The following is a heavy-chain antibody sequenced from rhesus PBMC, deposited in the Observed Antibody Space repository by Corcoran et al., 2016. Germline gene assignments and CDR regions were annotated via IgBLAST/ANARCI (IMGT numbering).Heavy chain of an antibody. D-gene: IGHD6-31*01. Sequence: QLQLQGSGPGLVKPAETLSLTCAVSGGSISSNYWSCIRPPPGRGLEWVGCISGSGAGTDYNPALKRRLTIPTDTSTNQFSLQLSSVTAADTAVYSSARDLAGSGWYCGYCDYWGQGVLVTVSS. CDR2: ISGSGAGT. V-gene: IGHV4-173*01. CDR3: ARDLAGSGWYCGYCDY. CDR1: GGSISSNY. J-gene: IGHJ4*01.